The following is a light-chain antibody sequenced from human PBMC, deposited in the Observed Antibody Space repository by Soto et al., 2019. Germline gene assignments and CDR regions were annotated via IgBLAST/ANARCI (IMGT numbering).Light chain of an antibody. CDR3: QQYLNWPWT. V-gene: IGKV3-15*01. Sequence: EIVMTQSPPTLSVSPGEGVTLSCKASHSITNYLAWYQHKPGQSPKLLINGASIRATGFPARFSGSGSGEDVTLTISRVQSEDFAVYYCQQYLNWPWTFGQGTRVEIK. J-gene: IGKJ1*01. CDR2: GAS. CDR1: HSITNY.